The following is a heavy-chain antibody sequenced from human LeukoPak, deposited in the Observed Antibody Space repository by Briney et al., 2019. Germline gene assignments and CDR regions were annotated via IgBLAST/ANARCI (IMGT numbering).Heavy chain of an antibody. V-gene: IGHV4-31*03. J-gene: IGHJ3*02. Sequence: PSETLSLTCTVSGGSISSGGYYWSWLRQHPGKGLEWIGYIYYSGSTYYNPSLKSRVTISVDTSKNQFSLKLSSVTAADTAVYYCARDLRLFGGYAFDIWGQGTMVTVSS. D-gene: IGHD3-3*01. CDR2: IYYSGST. CDR1: GGSISSGGYY. CDR3: ARDLRLFGGYAFDI.